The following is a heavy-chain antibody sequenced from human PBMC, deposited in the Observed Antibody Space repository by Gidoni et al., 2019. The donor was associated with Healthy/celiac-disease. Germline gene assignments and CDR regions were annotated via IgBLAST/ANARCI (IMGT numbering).Heavy chain of an antibody. V-gene: IGHV4-34*01. CDR2: INHSGST. D-gene: IGHD3-10*01. CDR3: ARRPYYYGSGSYYNKVSWFDP. Sequence: QVQLQQWGSGLLTPSETLSLTCAVYVGSFSGYYWRWIRQPPGKGLEWIGEINHSGSTNYNPALKSRVTISVDTSKNQFSLKLSSVTAADTAVYYCARRPYYYGSGSYYNKVSWFDPWGQGTLVTVSS. J-gene: IGHJ5*02. CDR1: VGSFSGYY.